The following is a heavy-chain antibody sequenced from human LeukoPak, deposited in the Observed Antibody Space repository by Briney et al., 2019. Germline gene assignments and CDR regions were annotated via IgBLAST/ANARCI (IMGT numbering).Heavy chain of an antibody. CDR3: AREDSSGWYRRLDY. CDR1: GFTFSSYA. V-gene: IGHV3-64*04. CDR2: ISSNGGST. J-gene: IGHJ4*02. Sequence: GGSLRLSCSASGFTFSSYAMHWVRQAPGKGLEYVSAISSNGGSTYYADSVKGRFTISRDNSKNTLYLQMNSLRAEDTAVYYCAREDSSGWYRRLDYWGQGTLVTVSS. D-gene: IGHD6-19*01.